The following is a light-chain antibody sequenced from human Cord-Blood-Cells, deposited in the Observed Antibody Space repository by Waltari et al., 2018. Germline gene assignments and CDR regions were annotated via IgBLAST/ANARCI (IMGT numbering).Light chain of an antibody. CDR3: QQNYSTPLT. V-gene: IGKV1-39*01. Sequence: DIQMTQSPSAMSASVGDRVTITCRASQSISNYLNWFQQKPGKAPKYLIYAASSLQSGVPSRFSGSGSGTDFTLTISSLQPEDFATYYCQQNYSTPLTFGGGTKVEIK. CDR1: QSISNY. CDR2: AAS. J-gene: IGKJ4*01.